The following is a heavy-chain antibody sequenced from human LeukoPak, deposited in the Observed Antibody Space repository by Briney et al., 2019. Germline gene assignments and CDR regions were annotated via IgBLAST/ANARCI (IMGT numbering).Heavy chain of an antibody. Sequence: GRSLRLSRAASGFTFDDYAMHWVRQAPGKGLEWVSGISWNSGSIGYADSVKGRFTISRDNAKNSLYLQMNSLRAEDTALYYCAKVSRGYSGYEGFFDYWGQGTLVTVSS. CDR2: ISWNSGSI. CDR1: GFTFDDYA. J-gene: IGHJ4*02. V-gene: IGHV3-9*01. CDR3: AKVSRGYSGYEGFFDY. D-gene: IGHD5-12*01.